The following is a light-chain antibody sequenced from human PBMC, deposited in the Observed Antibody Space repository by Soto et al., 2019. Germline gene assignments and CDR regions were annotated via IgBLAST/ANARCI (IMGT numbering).Light chain of an antibody. V-gene: IGLV1-51*01. CDR2: DNN. J-gene: IGLJ2*01. Sequence: QSVLTQPPSASGTPGQRVTISCSGSSSNIGSNSVYWYHQLPGTAPKLLIYDNNKRPSGIPDRFSGSKSGTSGTLDITGLQTGDEADYYCATWDYSLTGEVFGGGTKLTVL. CDR3: ATWDYSLTGEV. CDR1: SSNIGSNS.